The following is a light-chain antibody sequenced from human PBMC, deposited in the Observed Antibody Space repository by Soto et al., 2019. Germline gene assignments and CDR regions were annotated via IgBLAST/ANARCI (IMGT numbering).Light chain of an antibody. CDR3: QHYNSYSEA. CDR1: PTISSW. V-gene: IGKV1-5*03. Sequence: DIQMTQSPSTLSGSVGDRVTITCRASPTISSWLAWYPQKPGKAPKLLIYKASTLKSGVPSRFSCSGSGTEFTLTISSLQPDDFATYYCQHYNSYSEAFGQGTKVDIK. CDR2: KAS. J-gene: IGKJ1*01.